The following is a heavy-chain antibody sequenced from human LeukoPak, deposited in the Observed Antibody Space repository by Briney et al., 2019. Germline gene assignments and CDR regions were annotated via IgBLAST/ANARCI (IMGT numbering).Heavy chain of an antibody. CDR1: GGSISSYF. CDR3: AGDSHPVEMATPGGFDP. D-gene: IGHD5-24*01. Sequence: SETLSLTCTVSGGSISSYFWSWIRQPPGKGLEWIGYMHYSGSTNYNPSLKSRVTISVDTSKNQFSLNLRSVTAADTAVYYCAGDSHPVEMATPGGFDPWGQGTLVTVSS. V-gene: IGHV4-59*01. CDR2: MHYSGST. J-gene: IGHJ5*02.